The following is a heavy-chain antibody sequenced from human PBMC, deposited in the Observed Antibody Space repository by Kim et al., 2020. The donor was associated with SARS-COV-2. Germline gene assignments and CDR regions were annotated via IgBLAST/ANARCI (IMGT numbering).Heavy chain of an antibody. V-gene: IGHV3-49*04. CDR2: IRSIVYGATI. CDR3: TRQHQLLDY. J-gene: IGHJ4*02. D-gene: IGHD1-26*01. CDR1: GFTFGDYA. Sequence: GGSLRLSCTGSGFTFGDYAIIWGRQAPGKGLEWVGFIRSIVYGATIEYAASLKDRFIISRDDSKSIAYLQMNSLKIEDTAVYFCTRQHQLLDYWVQGILV.